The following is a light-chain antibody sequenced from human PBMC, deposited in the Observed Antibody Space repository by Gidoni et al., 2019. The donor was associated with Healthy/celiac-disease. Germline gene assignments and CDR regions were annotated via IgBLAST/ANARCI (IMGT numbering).Light chain of an antibody. J-gene: IGKJ1*01. CDR3: QQRSNWPPWT. CDR2: DAS. CDR1: QSVSSY. Sequence: EIVLTQSPATLSLSPGERATLSCRASQSVSSYLAWYQQKPGQAPRLLIYDASNRATGIPARFSGSGCGTDFTLTISSLEPEDFAVYYCQQRSNWPPWTFGQGTKMEIK. V-gene: IGKV3-11*01.